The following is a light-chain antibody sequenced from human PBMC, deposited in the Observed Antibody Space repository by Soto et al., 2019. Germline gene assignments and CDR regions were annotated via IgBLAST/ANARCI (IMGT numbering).Light chain of an antibody. Sequence: EIVLTQSPCTVSLSPSERSTLSCRASQSVSSRFLAWYQQKPGQAPRLLISDASNRATGIPARFSGSGSGTDFTLTISRLEPEDFAVYYCQQYGSSGTFGQGTKVDIK. CDR2: DAS. V-gene: IGKV3-20*01. CDR1: QSVSSRF. J-gene: IGKJ1*01. CDR3: QQYGSSGT.